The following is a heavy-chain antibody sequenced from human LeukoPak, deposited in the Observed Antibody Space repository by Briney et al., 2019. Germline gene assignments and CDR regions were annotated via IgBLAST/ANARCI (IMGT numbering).Heavy chain of an antibody. CDR1: GFTFSSYS. CDR3: ARDIIRGYLDQ. Sequence: PGGSLRLSCAASGFTFSSYSMNWVRQAPGKGLEWVSSISSSSSYIYYADSLKGRFTISRDNAKNSLYLQMNSLTAEDTAVYYCARDIIRGYLDQWGQGTLVTVSS. D-gene: IGHD2-15*01. J-gene: IGHJ4*02. CDR2: ISSSSSYI. V-gene: IGHV3-21*01.